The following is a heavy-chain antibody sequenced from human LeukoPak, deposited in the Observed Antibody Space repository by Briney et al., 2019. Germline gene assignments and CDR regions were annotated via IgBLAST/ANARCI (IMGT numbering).Heavy chain of an antibody. Sequence: KPSETLSLTCTVSGGSISSSSYYWGWIRQPPGKGLEWIGSIYCSGSTYYNPCLKSRVTISVDTSKNQFSLKLSSVTAADTAVYYCARHSLGDFWSGYYSVYYGMDVWGQGTTVTVS. CDR1: GGSISSSSYY. J-gene: IGHJ6*02. V-gene: IGHV4-39*01. CDR3: ARHSLGDFWSGYYSVYYGMDV. CDR2: IYCSGST. D-gene: IGHD3-3*01.